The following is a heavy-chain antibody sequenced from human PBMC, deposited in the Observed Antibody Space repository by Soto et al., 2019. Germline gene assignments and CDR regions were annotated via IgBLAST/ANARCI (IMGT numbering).Heavy chain of an antibody. D-gene: IGHD3-3*01. J-gene: IGHJ4*02. CDR3: ARGGIAIFGVVSY. Sequence: GGSLRLSCTASGFNFSNYSMNWVRPAPGKGLEWISYINGGSGSIYYTDSVKGRFTISRVYANNSLFLQMNSLRVEDTAIYYCARGGIAIFGVVSYWGQGSLVTVSS. CDR1: GFNFSNYS. CDR2: INGGSGSI. V-gene: IGHV3-48*01.